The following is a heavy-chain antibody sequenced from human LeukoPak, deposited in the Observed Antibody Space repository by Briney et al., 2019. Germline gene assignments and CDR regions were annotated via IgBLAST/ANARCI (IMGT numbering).Heavy chain of an antibody. CDR1: GGSISSYY. Sequence: SETLSLTCTVSGGSISSYYWSWIRQPPGKGLEWIGYIYYSGSTNYNPSLKSRVTISVDTSKNQFSLKLSSVTAADTAVYYCARSLRFLEWSVGYFDYWGQGTLVTVSS. V-gene: IGHV4-59*01. D-gene: IGHD3-3*01. CDR2: IYYSGST. CDR3: ARSLRFLEWSVGYFDY. J-gene: IGHJ4*02.